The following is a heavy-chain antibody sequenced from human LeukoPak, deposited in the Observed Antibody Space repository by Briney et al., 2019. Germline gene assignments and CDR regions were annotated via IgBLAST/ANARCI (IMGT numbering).Heavy chain of an antibody. CDR3: ATVGSIAVAGVDY. CDR2: IIPIFGTA. D-gene: IGHD6-19*01. V-gene: IGHV1-69*13. Sequence: SVKVSCKASGGTFISYAISWVRQAPGQGLEWMGGIIPIFGTANYAQKFQGRVTITADESTSTAYMELSSLRSEDTAVYYCATVGSIAVAGVDYWGQGTLVTVSS. CDR1: GGTFISYA. J-gene: IGHJ4*02.